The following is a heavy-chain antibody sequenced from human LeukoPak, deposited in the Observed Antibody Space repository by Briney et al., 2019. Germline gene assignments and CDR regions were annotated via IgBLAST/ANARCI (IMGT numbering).Heavy chain of an antibody. CDR1: GGSISSSGYY. CDR3: ASSGGDWYFDL. CDR2: IYYVGST. J-gene: IGHJ2*01. V-gene: IGHV4-39*07. Sequence: SETLSLTCTVSGGSISSSGYYWGWIRQPPGKGLEWIGNIYYVGSTYYNPSLNSRVTISVDTSKNQFSLKLSSVTAADTAVYYCASSGGDWYFDLWGRGTLVTVSS. D-gene: IGHD4-23*01.